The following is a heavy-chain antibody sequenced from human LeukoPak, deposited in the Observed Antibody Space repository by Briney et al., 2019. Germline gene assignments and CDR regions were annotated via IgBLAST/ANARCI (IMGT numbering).Heavy chain of an antibody. V-gene: IGHV3-21*01. J-gene: IGHJ4*02. CDR3: ARVGWSTVTIDY. Sequence: PGGSLRLSCAASGFTFSSYSMNWVRQAPGKGLEWVSSISISSSSIYYADSLKGRFTISRDNAKNSLYLQMNSLTAEDTAVYYCARVGWSTVTIDYWGQGTLVTVSS. CDR1: GFTFSSYS. CDR2: ISISSSSI. D-gene: IGHD4-17*01.